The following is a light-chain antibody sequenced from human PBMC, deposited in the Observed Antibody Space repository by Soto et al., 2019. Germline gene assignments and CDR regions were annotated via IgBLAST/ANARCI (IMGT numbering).Light chain of an antibody. CDR3: QQYGSSPPRLT. CDR2: GAS. V-gene: IGKV3-20*01. Sequence: EVVLTQSPGTLSLSPGERATLSCRASQSVSSSYLACYQHKPGQAPRLLIYGASSRATGIPDRFSGSGSGTDFTLTISRLEPEDFAVYYCQQYGSSPPRLTFGGGTKVDIK. J-gene: IGKJ4*01. CDR1: QSVSSSY.